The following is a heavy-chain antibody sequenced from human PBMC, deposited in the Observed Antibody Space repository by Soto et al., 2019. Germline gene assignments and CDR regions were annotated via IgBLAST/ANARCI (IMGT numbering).Heavy chain of an antibody. D-gene: IGHD6-19*01. J-gene: IGHJ4*02. CDR2: IDPSDSYS. CDR3: ARPNSSGWYYFDY. CDR1: GYSFTDYW. V-gene: IGHV5-10-1*01. Sequence: GESLKISCNGSGYSFTDYWISWVRQMPGKGLEWMGRIDPSDSYSDYSSSFEGHVTFSADESISTVYLQWSSLKASDTAMYYCARPNSSGWYYFDYWGQGTLVTVS.